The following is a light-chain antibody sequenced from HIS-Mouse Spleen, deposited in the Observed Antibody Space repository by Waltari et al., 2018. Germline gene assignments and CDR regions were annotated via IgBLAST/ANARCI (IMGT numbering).Light chain of an antibody. V-gene: IGLV3-10*01. CDR1: KLGEKN. CDR3: YSTDSSGNHRV. J-gene: IGLJ2*01. CDR2: QDS. Sequence: SYELTQPPSVSVSPGQTASIPCSGDKLGEKNACWYQQKPGQSPVLVIYQDSKRPSGIPERFYGSSSGTMATLTISGAQVEDEADYYCYSTDSSGNHRVFGGGTKLTVL.